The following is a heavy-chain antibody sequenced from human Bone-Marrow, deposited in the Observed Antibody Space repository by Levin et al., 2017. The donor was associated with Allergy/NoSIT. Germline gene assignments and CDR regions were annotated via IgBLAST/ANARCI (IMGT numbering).Heavy chain of an antibody. J-gene: IGHJ3*02. CDR2: INPSGGST. CDR3: ARDSIVATGYEAFDI. Sequence: GESLKISCKASGYTFTSYYMHWVRQAPGQGLEWMGIINPSGGSTSYAQKFQGRVTMTRDTSTSTVYMELSSLRSEDTAVYYCARDSIVATGYEAFDIWGQGTMVTVSS. D-gene: IGHD5-12*01. V-gene: IGHV1-46*01. CDR1: GYTFTSYY.